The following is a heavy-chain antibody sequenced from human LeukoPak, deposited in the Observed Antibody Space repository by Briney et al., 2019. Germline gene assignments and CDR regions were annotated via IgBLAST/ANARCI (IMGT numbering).Heavy chain of an antibody. V-gene: IGHV1-2*02. J-gene: IGHJ4*02. D-gene: IGHD6-6*01. Sequence: ASVKLSCKASGYTFTGYYMHWVRQAPGQGLEWMGWINPNSGGTQYAQKFQDRDTMTRDTSISTVYMELSRLTSDDTAMYYCARDPAGSIAAPEDYWGQGTLVTVSS. CDR2: INPNSGGT. CDR3: ARDPAGSIAAPEDY. CDR1: GYTFTGYY.